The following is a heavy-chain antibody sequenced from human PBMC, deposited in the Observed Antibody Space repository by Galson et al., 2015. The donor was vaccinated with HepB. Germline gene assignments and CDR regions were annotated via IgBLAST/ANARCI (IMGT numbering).Heavy chain of an antibody. D-gene: IGHD5-18*01. CDR2: TYYRSKWYN. CDR3: AREQLPVDTAIRYFDY. V-gene: IGHV6-1*01. CDR1: GDSVSSHSAA. Sequence: CAISGDSVSSHSAAWNWIRQSPSRGLEWLGRTYYRSKWYNDYAVSVKSRITINPDTSKNQFSLQLNSVTPEDTAVYYCAREQLPVDTAIRYFDYWGQGTLVTVSS. J-gene: IGHJ4*02.